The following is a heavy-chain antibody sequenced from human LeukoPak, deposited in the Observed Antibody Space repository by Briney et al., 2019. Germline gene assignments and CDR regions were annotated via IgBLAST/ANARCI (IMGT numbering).Heavy chain of an antibody. CDR1: GFTFSDYD. Sequence: GGSLRLSCAASGFTFSDYDMHWVRQATGKGLEWVSAIGTAGDTYYTGSVKGRFTISRENAKNSLYLQMNSLRAEDTAVYYCARDAGYCSGGSCYSVYAFDIWGQGTMVTVSS. D-gene: IGHD2-15*01. V-gene: IGHV3-13*01. J-gene: IGHJ3*02. CDR3: ARDAGYCSGGSCYSVYAFDI. CDR2: IGTAGDT.